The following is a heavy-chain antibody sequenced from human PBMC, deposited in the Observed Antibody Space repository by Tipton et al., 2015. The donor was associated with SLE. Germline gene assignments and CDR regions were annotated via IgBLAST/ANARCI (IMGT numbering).Heavy chain of an antibody. V-gene: IGHV4-39*07. CDR3: ARTNYFGTSGFFDY. Sequence: TLSLTCHVSGDSINNDNYYWAWIRQPPGKGLQWIGTIYYSGSTYYNPSLKSRVTISIDTPKKQFSLKVTSVTAADTAMYYCARTNYFGTSGFFDYWGQGTLVTVSS. J-gene: IGHJ4*02. D-gene: IGHD3-22*01. CDR1: GDSINNDNYY. CDR2: IYYSGST.